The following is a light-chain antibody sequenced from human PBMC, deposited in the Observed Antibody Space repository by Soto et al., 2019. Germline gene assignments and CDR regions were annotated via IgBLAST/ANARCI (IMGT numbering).Light chain of an antibody. V-gene: IGLV1-40*01. CDR2: NNT. CDR1: NSNIGAHYE. CDR3: QSFDTGLTGPI. Sequence: QAVVTQPPSVSAAPGQRVTISCNGSNSNIGAHYEVHWYQQIPGTATKLLISNNTNRPSGVPDRFSGSRSGTSASLAITGLQSEDEADYYCQSFDTGLTGPILGIGTKLTVL. J-gene: IGLJ2*01.